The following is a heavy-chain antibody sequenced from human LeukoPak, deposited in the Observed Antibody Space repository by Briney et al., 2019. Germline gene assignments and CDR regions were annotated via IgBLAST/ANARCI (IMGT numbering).Heavy chain of an antibody. CDR1: GFTFSSYA. Sequence: GGSLRLSCAASGFTFSSYAMHWVRQAPGKGLEWVAVISYDGSNKYYADSVKGRFTISRDNSKNTLYLQMNSLRAEDTAVYLCAKLKDVLLWFGEFDCWGQGTLVTVSS. D-gene: IGHD3-10*01. CDR2: ISYDGSNK. V-gene: IGHV3-30*04. J-gene: IGHJ4*02. CDR3: AKLKDVLLWFGEFDC.